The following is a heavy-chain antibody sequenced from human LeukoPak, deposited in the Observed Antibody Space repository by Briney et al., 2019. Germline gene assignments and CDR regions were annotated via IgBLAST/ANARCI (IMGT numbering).Heavy chain of an antibody. J-gene: IGHJ3*02. D-gene: IGHD2-15*01. CDR1: GFTFSSYA. Sequence: GGSLRLSCAASGFTFSSYAMHWVRQAPGKGLEYVSAISSNGGSTYYANSVKGRFTISRDNSKNTLYLQMGGLRAEDMAVYYCARGYCSGGSCFDAFDIWGQGTMVTVSS. V-gene: IGHV3-64*01. CDR2: ISSNGGST. CDR3: ARGYCSGGSCFDAFDI.